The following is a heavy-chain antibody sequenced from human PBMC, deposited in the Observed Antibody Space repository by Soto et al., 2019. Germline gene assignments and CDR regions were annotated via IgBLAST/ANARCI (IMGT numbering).Heavy chain of an antibody. Sequence: GGSLRLSCAASGFTFSGSTLHWVRQASGKGLEWVGRVRTEANSDATAYAASVNARFTISRDESKNTAFLQMNSLKTEDTAMYYCTTSPAGDTGMNYWGQGTLVTVSS. D-gene: IGHD5-18*01. CDR2: VRTEANSDAT. CDR1: GFTFSGST. CDR3: TTSPAGDTGMNY. J-gene: IGHJ4*02. V-gene: IGHV3-73*01.